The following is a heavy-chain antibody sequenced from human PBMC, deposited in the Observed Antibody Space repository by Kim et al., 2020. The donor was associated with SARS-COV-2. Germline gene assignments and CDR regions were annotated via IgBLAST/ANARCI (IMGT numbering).Heavy chain of an antibody. CDR3: ATFGTTMKQKPDY. CDR2: ITEGGGTT. CDR1: GFTFSNYV. J-gene: IGHJ4*02. D-gene: IGHD4-17*01. V-gene: IGHV3-23*01. Sequence: GGSLRLSCAASGFTFSNYVMSWVRQAPGKGLEWVSAITEGGGTTYYADSVKGRFTISRDISRNTLYLQMNGRRAEDTAVYYCATFGTTMKQKPDYWGQGTLVTVSS.